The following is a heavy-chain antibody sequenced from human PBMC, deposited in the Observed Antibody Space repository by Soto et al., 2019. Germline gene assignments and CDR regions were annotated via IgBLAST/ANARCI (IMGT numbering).Heavy chain of an antibody. D-gene: IGHD2-15*01. V-gene: IGHV3-11*01. J-gene: IGHJ6*02. CDR2: ISSSGSTI. CDR1: GFTFSDYY. Sequence: QVQLVESGGGLVKPGGSLRLSCAASGFTFSDYYMSWIRQAPGKGLEWVSYISSSGSTIYYADSVKGRFTISRDNAKNSLYLHMNSPRADDTAVYYCARDYCSGGSCYSDYYYYGMDVWGQGTTVTVSS. CDR3: ARDYCSGGSCYSDYYYYGMDV.